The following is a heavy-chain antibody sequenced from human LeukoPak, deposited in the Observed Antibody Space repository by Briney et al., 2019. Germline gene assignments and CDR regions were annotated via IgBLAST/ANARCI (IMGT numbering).Heavy chain of an antibody. CDR2: ISSDGTIK. D-gene: IGHD2-15*01. Sequence: PGGSLRLSCAASGFTFSSYWMHWVRQAPGKGLDWVALISSDGTIKSYADSVKGRFTISRDSSTLYLQMDSLRTEDTAVYYCARGSIGTPPPFEYWGQGTLVTVSS. CDR3: ARGSIGTPPPFEY. V-gene: IGHV3-30-3*01. CDR1: GFTFSSYW. J-gene: IGHJ4*01.